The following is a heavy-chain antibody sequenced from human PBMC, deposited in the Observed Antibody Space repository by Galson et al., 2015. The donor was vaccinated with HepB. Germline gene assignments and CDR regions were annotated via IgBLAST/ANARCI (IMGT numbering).Heavy chain of an antibody. CDR1: GFTFSSYS. CDR3: ARDLRYCSGGSCYAAKDWYFDL. V-gene: IGHV3-21*01. J-gene: IGHJ2*01. CDR2: ISSSSSYI. D-gene: IGHD2-15*01. Sequence: SLRLSCAASGFTFSSYSMNWVRQAPGKGLEWVSSISSSSSYIYYADSVKGRFTISRDNAKNSLYLQMNSLRAEDTAVYYCARDLRYCSGGSCYAAKDWYFDLWGRGTLVTVSS.